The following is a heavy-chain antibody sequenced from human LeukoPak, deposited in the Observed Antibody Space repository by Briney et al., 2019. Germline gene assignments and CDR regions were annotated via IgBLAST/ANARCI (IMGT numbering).Heavy chain of an antibody. CDR3: VRSGSFSSSSGIFDF. CDR2: ISSTSIYI. J-gene: IGHJ4*02. V-gene: IGHV3-21*01. CDR1: GFAFSTYT. D-gene: IGHD6-6*01. Sequence: PGGSLRLSCAASGFAFSTYTINWVRQAPGKGLEWVSSISSTSIYIYYTDSVKGRFTIPRDNARNSLFLQMNSLSVEDTALYYCVRSGSFSSSSGIFDFSGQGTLVTVSS.